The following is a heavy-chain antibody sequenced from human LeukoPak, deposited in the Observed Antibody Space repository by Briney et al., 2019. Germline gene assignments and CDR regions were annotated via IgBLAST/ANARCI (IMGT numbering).Heavy chain of an antibody. CDR2: IKQDGSEK. D-gene: IGHD2-2*01. Sequence: GSLRLSCAASGFTFSTYWMSWVRQAPGKGPEWVAKIKQDGSEKYYVDSVKGRFTISRDNAKNSLYLQMNSLSAEDTAVYYCAREGQWEPAAMKVVYHYYYMDVWGKGTTVTVSS. CDR3: AREGQWEPAAMKVVYHYYYMDV. CDR1: GFTFSTYW. J-gene: IGHJ6*03. V-gene: IGHV3-7*01.